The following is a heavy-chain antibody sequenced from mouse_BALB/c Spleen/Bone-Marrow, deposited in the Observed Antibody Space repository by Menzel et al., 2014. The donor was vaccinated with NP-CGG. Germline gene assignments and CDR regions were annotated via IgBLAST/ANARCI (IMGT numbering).Heavy chain of an antibody. CDR1: GYTFTDYT. Sequence: EVKLMESGPELVKPGASVKISCKTSGYTFTDYTIHWVKQSHGKSLEWIGRFNPNNGGTSYNQMFRGKATLTVDKSSSTAYMELRSLTSEDSAVYYCARGLWYYWGQGTTLTVSS. D-gene: IGHD1-1*02. J-gene: IGHJ2*01. CDR2: FNPNNGGT. V-gene: IGHV1-22*01. CDR3: ARGLWYY.